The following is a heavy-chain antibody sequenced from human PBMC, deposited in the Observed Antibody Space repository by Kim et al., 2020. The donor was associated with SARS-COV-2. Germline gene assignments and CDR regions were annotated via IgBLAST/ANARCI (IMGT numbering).Heavy chain of an antibody. Sequence: SETLSLTCTVSGGPISSPSYYWGWVRQPPGKGLEWIGSMYYTGSTYYNPSLESRVTISVDTSKNQFSLKLSSVTAADTAVYYCVRQVIEFGVVTSAFDNWGQGTLVTVSS. CDR2: MYYTGST. D-gene: IGHD3-3*01. CDR3: VRQVIEFGVVTSAFDN. CDR1: GGPISSPSYY. J-gene: IGHJ4*02. V-gene: IGHV4-39*01.